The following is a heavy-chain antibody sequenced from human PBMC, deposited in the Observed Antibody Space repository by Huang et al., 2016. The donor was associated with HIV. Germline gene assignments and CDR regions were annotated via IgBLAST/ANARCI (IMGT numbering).Heavy chain of an antibody. CDR2: INSDVGST. CDR1: GFSISSYW. V-gene: IGHV3-74*01. D-gene: IGHD3-22*01. CDR3: ARDPRIQSWLNFFDY. J-gene: IGHJ4*02. Sequence: EVQLVESGGGLVQPGGSLRLSCAASGFSISSYWMHWVRQAPGKGLVWVSRINSDVGSTSYADSVKGRFTISRDNAKNTLYLQMNRLRAEDTAVYYCARDPRIQSWLNFFDYWGQGTLVSVSS.